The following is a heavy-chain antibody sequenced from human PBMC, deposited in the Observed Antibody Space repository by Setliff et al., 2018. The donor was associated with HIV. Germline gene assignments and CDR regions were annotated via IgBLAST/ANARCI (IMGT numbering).Heavy chain of an antibody. CDR2: IYYSGST. CDR3: AREYCSAGSCYSGR. CDR1: GGSISSSSDY. Sequence: SETLSLTCTVSGGSISSSSDYWGWMRQPPGKGLEWIGYIYYSGSTYYNPSLKSRITISVDTSKNQFSLKLSSVTATDTAVYYCAREYCSAGSCYSGRWGQGMLVTVSS. D-gene: IGHD2-15*01. V-gene: IGHV4-39*02. J-gene: IGHJ4*02.